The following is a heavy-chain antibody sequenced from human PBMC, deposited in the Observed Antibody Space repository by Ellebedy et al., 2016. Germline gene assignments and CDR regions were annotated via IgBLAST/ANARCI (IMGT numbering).Heavy chain of an antibody. V-gene: IGHV1-46*01. CDR1: GYTFTSYY. CDR3: ARVSCCGGSCYEMIDY. Sequence: ASVKVSCKASGYTFTSYYMHWVRQAPGQGLEWMGIINPSGGSTSYAQKFQGRVPITADKSTSTAYMELSSLRSEDTAVYYCARVSCCGGSCYEMIDYWGQGTLVTVSS. CDR2: INPSGGST. D-gene: IGHD2-15*01. J-gene: IGHJ4*02.